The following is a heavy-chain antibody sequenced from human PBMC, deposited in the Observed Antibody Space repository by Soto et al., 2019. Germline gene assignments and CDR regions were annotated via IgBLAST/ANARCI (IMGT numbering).Heavy chain of an antibody. V-gene: IGHV1-18*01. J-gene: IGHJ6*02. Sequence: QVQLVQSGAEVKKPGASVKVSCKASGYTFTSYGISWVRQAPGQGLEWMGWISAYNGNTKYAQKLQGRVTMTTDTSTSTANMELRSVRSDDTAVYYCARDVWIGDVVVVAGNIGYYGMDVWGQGTPVTVSS. CDR2: ISAYNGNT. CDR1: GYTFTSYG. D-gene: IGHD2-15*01. CDR3: ARDVWIGDVVVVAGNIGYYGMDV.